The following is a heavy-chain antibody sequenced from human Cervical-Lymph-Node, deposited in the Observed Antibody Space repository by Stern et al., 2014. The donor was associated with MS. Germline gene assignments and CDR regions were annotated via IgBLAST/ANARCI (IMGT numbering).Heavy chain of an antibody. CDR2: IYPNAGHP. CDR3: ATQGASGFGVSPTGY. CDR1: GYSFTTSA. J-gene: IGHJ4*02. V-gene: IGHV7-4-1*02. D-gene: IGHD1-26*01. Sequence: VQLVESGSELKKPGASGKVSCKTSGYSFTTSALNWVRQATGQGLEWMGWIYPNAGHPLYTHAFAGRFVFSLDTSVRTAYLQINILKPEDSAIYYCATQGASGFGVSPTGYWCQGTLVSVSS.